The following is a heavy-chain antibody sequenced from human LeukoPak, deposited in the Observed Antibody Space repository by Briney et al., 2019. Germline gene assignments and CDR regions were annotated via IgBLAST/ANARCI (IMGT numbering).Heavy chain of an antibody. CDR2: FDPEDGET. J-gene: IGHJ4*02. CDR3: ATVRPAWGALDY. V-gene: IGHV1-24*01. Sequence: ASVKVSCKVSGYTLTELSMHWVRQAPGEGLEWMGGFDPEDGETIYAQKFQGRVTMTEDTSTDTAYMELSSLRSEDTAVYYCATVRPAWGALDYWGQGTLVTVSS. D-gene: IGHD3-16*01. CDR1: GYTLTELS.